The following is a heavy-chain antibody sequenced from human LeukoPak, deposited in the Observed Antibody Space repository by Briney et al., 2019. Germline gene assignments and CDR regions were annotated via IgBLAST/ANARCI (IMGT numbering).Heavy chain of an antibody. V-gene: IGHV3-21*01. J-gene: IGHJ4*02. CDR3: ASENYYDSSGYFGY. CDR2: ISSSSSYI. D-gene: IGHD3-22*01. Sequence: GGSLRLSCAASGFTFSSYSMSWVRQAPGKGLEWVSSISSSSSYIYYADSVKGRFTISRDNAKNSLYLQMNSLRAEDTAVYYCASENYYDSSGYFGYWGQGTLVTVSS. CDR1: GFTFSSYS.